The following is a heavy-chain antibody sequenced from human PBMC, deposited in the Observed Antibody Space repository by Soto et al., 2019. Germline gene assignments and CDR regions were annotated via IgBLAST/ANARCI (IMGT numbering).Heavy chain of an antibody. CDR1: GGSISNYY. CDR2: IYYSGST. D-gene: IGHD3-16*01. J-gene: IGHJ5*02. Sequence: TLSLTCTVSGGSISNYYWSWIRQPPGKGLEWIGYIYYSGSTYYNPSLKSRVTISVDTSKNQFSLKLSSVTAADTAVYYCARVGGINWFDPWGQGTLVTVSS. CDR3: ARVGGINWFDP. V-gene: IGHV4-59*12.